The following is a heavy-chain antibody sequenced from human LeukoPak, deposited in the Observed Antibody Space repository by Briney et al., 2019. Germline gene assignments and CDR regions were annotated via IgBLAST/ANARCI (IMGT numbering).Heavy chain of an antibody. D-gene: IGHD5-12*01. CDR3: TTKVIRGNSGDDYDD. Sequence: GGSLRLSCAASGVTFSSYGMHWARQAPGKGLEWVALISSDGNDKLYGDSVKGRFTISRDDSKSTLYLQMNSLRAEDTAVYYCTTKVIRGNSGDDYDDWGQGTLVTVSS. CDR1: GVTFSSYG. J-gene: IGHJ4*02. V-gene: IGHV3-30*03. CDR2: ISSDGNDK.